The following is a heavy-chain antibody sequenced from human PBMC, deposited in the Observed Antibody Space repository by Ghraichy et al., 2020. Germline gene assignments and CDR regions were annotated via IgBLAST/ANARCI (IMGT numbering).Heavy chain of an antibody. CDR2: VTGSGGST. V-gene: IGHV3-23*01. Sequence: GGSLRLSCAASGFTFSNYAMSWVRQAPGKGLEWVSTVTGSGGSTYFADSVKGRFTISRDNSKNALYLQMNSLRAEDTAVYYCAKDQDNGADYWGQGTLVTVSS. CDR3: AKDQDNGADY. CDR1: GFTFSNYA. D-gene: IGHD2-8*01. J-gene: IGHJ4*02.